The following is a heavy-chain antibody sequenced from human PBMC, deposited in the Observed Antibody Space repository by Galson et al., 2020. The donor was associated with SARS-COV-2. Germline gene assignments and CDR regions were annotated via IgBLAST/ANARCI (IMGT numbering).Heavy chain of an antibody. D-gene: IGHD3-10*01. J-gene: IGHJ4*02. V-gene: IGHV3-64D*08. CDR3: VMMVQGVIITPFLTGDY. CDR1: GFTFSSYA. CDR2: ISSNGGST. Sequence: GESLKISCSASGFTFSSYAMHWVRQAPGKGLEYVSAISSNGGSTYYADSVKGRFTISRDNSKNTLYLQMSSLRAEDTAVYYCVMMVQGVIITPFLTGDYWGQGTLVTVSS.